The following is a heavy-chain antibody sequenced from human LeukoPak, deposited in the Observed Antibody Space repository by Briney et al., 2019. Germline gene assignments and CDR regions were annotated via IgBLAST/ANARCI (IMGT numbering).Heavy chain of an antibody. CDR1: GYTFTDCY. J-gene: IGHJ5*02. CDR2: INPNSGGT. CDR3: ARERGNYDILTDYYEGNGFDP. V-gene: IGHV1-2*02. Sequence: ASVKVSCKASGYTFTDCYVHWVRQAPGQGLEWMGWINPNSGGTNYAQKFQGTVTMTRDTSISTAYMELTRLRSDDTAVYYCARERGNYDILTDYYEGNGFDPWGQGTLVTVSS. D-gene: IGHD3-9*01.